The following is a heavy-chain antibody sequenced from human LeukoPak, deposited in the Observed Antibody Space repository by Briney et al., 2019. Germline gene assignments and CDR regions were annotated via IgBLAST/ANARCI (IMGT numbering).Heavy chain of an antibody. D-gene: IGHD2-21*02. V-gene: IGHV4-30-4*08. J-gene: IGHJ4*02. CDR3: AREGRRDLSDS. CDR2: INHGGLT. Sequence: SQTLSLTCTVSGGSISSGDYYWNWIRQPAGKGLEWIGEINHGGLTSYNPSLESRLTLLVDTSKNQFSLNLRSVTAADTAVYYCAREGRRDLSDSWGQGTLVTVSS. CDR1: GGSISSGDYY.